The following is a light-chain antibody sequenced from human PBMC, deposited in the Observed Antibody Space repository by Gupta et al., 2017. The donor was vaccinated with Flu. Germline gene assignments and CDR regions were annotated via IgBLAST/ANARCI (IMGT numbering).Light chain of an antibody. J-gene: IGLJ1*01. CDR1: DLGAKT. CDR2: QDN. V-gene: IGLV3-1*01. CDR3: QTWDSMTYV. Sequence: GQTARITCSGFDLGAKTVCWYQLRAGQSPLLVIHQDNRRPSGIPARFSGSTSGNTATLTVTGAQSVDGADYYCQTWDSMTYVFGSGTKLTVL.